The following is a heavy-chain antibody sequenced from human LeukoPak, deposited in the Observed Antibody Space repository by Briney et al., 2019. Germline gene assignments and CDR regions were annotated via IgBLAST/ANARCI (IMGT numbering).Heavy chain of an antibody. CDR1: GGSISSYY. Sequence: SETLSLTCTVSGGSISSYYWNWIRQPPGKGLEWIGHIYYSGSTNYKHSHKSRVTISVDTSKHQFSLKLSSVTAADTAVYYCARGEGYCRGGSCFIGGFDIWGQGTMVTVSS. J-gene: IGHJ3*02. CDR2: IYYSGST. CDR3: ARGEGYCRGGSCFIGGFDI. V-gene: IGHV4-59*01. D-gene: IGHD2-15*01.